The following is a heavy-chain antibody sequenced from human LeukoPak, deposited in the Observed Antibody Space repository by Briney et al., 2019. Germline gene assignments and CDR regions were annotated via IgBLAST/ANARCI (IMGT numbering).Heavy chain of an antibody. D-gene: IGHD3-3*01. V-gene: IGHV1-24*01. CDR1: GYTLTELS. CDR3: ATATHFFGVVIHNWFDR. J-gene: IGHJ5*02. CDR2: FDPEDGET. Sequence: ASVKVSCKVSGYTLTELSMHWVRQAPGKGLEWMGGFDPEDGETIYAQKFQGRVTMTEDTSTDTAYMELSSLRSEDTAVYYCATATHFFGVVIHNWFDRWGQGTLVTVSS.